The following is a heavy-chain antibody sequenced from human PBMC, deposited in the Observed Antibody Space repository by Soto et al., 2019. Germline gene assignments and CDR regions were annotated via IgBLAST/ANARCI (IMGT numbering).Heavy chain of an antibody. CDR1: GGSFSGYY. Sequence: SSETLSLTCAVYGGSFSGYYCSWIRQPPGKGLEWIGEINHSGSTNYNPSLKSRVTISVDTSKNQFSLKLSSVTAADTAVYYCAARTRGYSYGLLNNWFDPWGQGTLVTVSS. J-gene: IGHJ5*02. V-gene: IGHV4-34*01. CDR3: AARTRGYSYGLLNNWFDP. D-gene: IGHD5-18*01. CDR2: INHSGST.